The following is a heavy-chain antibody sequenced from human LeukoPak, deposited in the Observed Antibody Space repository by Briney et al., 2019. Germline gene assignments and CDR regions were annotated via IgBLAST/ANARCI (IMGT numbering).Heavy chain of an antibody. CDR3: ARAAYDFWSGSLHDAFDI. Sequence: PSETLSLTCAVYGGSFSGYYWSWIRQPPGKGLEWIGEINHSGSTNYNPSLKSRVTISVDTSKNQFSLKLSSVTAADTAVYYCARAAYDFWSGSLHDAFDIWGQGTMVTVSS. V-gene: IGHV4-34*01. D-gene: IGHD3-3*01. J-gene: IGHJ3*02. CDR2: INHSGST. CDR1: GGSFSGYY.